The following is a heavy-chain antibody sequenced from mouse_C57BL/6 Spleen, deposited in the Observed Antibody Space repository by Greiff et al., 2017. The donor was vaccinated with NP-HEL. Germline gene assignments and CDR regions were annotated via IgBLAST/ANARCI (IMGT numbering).Heavy chain of an antibody. Sequence: EVQLQQSGPELVRPGASVKISCKASGYSFTGYYMNWVKQSPEKSLEWIGELNPSTGGTTYNQKFKAKATLTVDKSSSTAYMQLKSLTSEDSAVYYCAYYDGSSYWYFDVWGTGTTVTVSS. V-gene: IGHV1-42*01. CDR3: AYYDGSSYWYFDV. CDR1: GYSFTGYY. D-gene: IGHD1-1*01. CDR2: LNPSTGGT. J-gene: IGHJ1*03.